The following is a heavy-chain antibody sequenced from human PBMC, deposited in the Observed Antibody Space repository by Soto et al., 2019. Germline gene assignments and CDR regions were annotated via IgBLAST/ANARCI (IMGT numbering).Heavy chain of an antibody. CDR2: ISAYNCNT. V-gene: IGHV1-18*01. CDR3: ARDYYCSGSSCYSGWFDP. Sequence: QVQLGQSGAEVKKPGASVKVSCKASGYTFTSNGISWVRQAPGQGLEWMGWISAYNCNTNYAQKLQGRVTMTTDTSTSTAYMELRSLRSDDTAVYYCARDYYCSGSSCYSGWFDPWGQGTLVTVSS. CDR1: GYTFTSNG. D-gene: IGHD2-15*01. J-gene: IGHJ5*02.